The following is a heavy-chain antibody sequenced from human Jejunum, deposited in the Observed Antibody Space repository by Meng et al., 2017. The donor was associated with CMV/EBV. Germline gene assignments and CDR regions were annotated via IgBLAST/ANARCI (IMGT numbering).Heavy chain of an antibody. CDR3: ARAIDYGDPNWFDT. J-gene: IGHJ5*02. V-gene: IGHV3-21*01. Sequence: GFTFTSYSITWVRQAPGKGLEWLSYISGSSTYIYHADSVKGRFAISRDNAKNSVYLQMNGLRAEDAAVYYCARAIDYGDPNWFDTWGQGTLVTVSS. CDR2: ISGSSTYI. D-gene: IGHD4-17*01. CDR1: GFTFTSYS.